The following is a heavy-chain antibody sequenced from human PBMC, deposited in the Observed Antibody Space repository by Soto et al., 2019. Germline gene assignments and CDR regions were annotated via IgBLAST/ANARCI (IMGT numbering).Heavy chain of an antibody. CDR1: GGTFSSYA. J-gene: IGHJ6*02. V-gene: IGHV1-69*01. D-gene: IGHD2-2*01. CDR2: IIPISGTA. CDR3: ARSQGSSTSLENYYYYYYGMDV. Sequence: QVQLVQSGAEVKKPGSSVKVSCKASGGTFSSYAISWVRQAPGQGLERMGGIIPISGTANYAQKFQGRVTITADESTSTAYMELSSLRSEDTAVYYCARSQGSSTSLENYYYYYYGMDVWGQGTTVTVSS.